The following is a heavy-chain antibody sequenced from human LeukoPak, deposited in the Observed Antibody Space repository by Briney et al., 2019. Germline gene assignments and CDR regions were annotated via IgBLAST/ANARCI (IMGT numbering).Heavy chain of an antibody. J-gene: IGHJ4*02. CDR2: ISSNGGST. D-gene: IGHD6-19*01. CDR3: AREVPYSSGWYGYFDY. Sequence: GGSLRLSCAASGFTFSSYAMRWVRQAPGKGLEYVSAISSNGGSTYYANSVKGRFTISRDNSKNTLYLQMGSLRAEDMAVYYCAREVPYSSGWYGYFDYWGQGTLVTVSS. V-gene: IGHV3-64*01. CDR1: GFTFSSYA.